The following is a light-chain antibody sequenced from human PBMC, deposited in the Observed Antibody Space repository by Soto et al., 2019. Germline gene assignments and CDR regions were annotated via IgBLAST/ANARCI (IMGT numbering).Light chain of an antibody. Sequence: DIQMTQSPSTLSASVGYRVTITCRASQNIERWLAWYQQKPGKAPKLLLYDVSSLESGVPSRFSGSGSGTEFTLTISSLQPDDFATYYCQQYNSYSWTFGQGTKVDIK. V-gene: IGKV1-5*01. CDR3: QQYNSYSWT. CDR2: DVS. CDR1: QNIERW. J-gene: IGKJ1*01.